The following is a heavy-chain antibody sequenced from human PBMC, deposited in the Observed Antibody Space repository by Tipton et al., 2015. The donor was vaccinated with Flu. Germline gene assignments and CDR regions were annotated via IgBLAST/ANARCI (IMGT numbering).Heavy chain of an antibody. V-gene: IGHV4-38-2*01. CDR1: GNSIRSSNYY. CDR2: IFHSGNT. D-gene: IGHD4-11*01. J-gene: IGHJ5*02. CDR3: ARRDYSNYVSEPKNWFDP. Sequence: TLSLTYAVSGNSIRSSNYYWGWIRQPPGKGLEWIGNIFHSGNTYHNPSLKSRVTISVDTSKNQFSLKLSSVTDADTAVYYCARRDYSNYVSEPKNWFDPWGQGALVTVSS.